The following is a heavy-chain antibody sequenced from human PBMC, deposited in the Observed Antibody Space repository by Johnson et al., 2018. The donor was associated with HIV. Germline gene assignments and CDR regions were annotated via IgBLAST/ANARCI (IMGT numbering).Heavy chain of an antibody. D-gene: IGHD3-16*01. CDR1: EFTFSSYD. J-gene: IGHJ3*02. Sequence: VQLVESGGGVVQPGGSLKLSCAASEFTFSSYDMHWVRQAPGKGLEWVTFIRYDGTNKYYADSVKGRFTISRDNSKNTLYLQMNSLRAEDTAVYYLARCMITFGGVGSAFDIWGQGTMVTVSS. CDR3: ARCMITFGGVGSAFDI. CDR2: IRYDGTNK. V-gene: IGHV3-30*02.